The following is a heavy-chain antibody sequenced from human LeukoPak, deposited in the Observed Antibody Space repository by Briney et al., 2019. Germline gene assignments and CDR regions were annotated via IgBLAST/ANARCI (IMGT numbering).Heavy chain of an antibody. V-gene: IGHV3-53*01. CDR2: LYSGGSA. J-gene: IGHJ4*02. Sequence: GRSLRLSCAASGFTVSSNFVSWVRQAPGKGLEWVSVLYSGGSAYYADSVKGRFTISRDNSKNTLYLQMNSLRAEDTAVYYCARLSNSSWYGHWGQGTLVTVSS. CDR3: ARLSNSSWYGH. CDR1: GFTVSSNF. D-gene: IGHD2/OR15-2a*01.